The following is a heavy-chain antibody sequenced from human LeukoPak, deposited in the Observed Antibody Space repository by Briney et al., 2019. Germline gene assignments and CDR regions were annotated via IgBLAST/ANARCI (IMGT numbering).Heavy chain of an antibody. V-gene: IGHV4-59*01. CDR1: VGSIIYYY. CDR2: IYSGGSI. J-gene: IGHJ4*02. Sequence: SETLSLTCMVTVGSIIYYYWHWIRQPPARGLEWMGYIYSGGSINDNPSIKSRVTMSVDTSKNHFFLRLTSVTAADTAVYYCVRSLGQQAPIDYWGQGTLVTVSS. CDR3: VRSLGQQAPIDY. D-gene: IGHD1-1*01.